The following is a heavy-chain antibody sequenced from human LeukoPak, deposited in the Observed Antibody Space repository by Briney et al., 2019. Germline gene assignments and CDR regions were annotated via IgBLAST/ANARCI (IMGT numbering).Heavy chain of an antibody. D-gene: IGHD3-10*01. CDR1: GFTFSSYS. J-gene: IGHJ4*02. Sequence: PGGFLRLSCAASGFTFSSYSMNWVRQAPGKGLEWVSAISDSGGSTYYADSVKGHFTISRDNSKNTLYLQTNSLRAEDTAVYYCAKEYLSQVFDYWGQGTLVTVSS. CDR3: AKEYLSQVFDY. CDR2: ISDSGGST. V-gene: IGHV3-23*01.